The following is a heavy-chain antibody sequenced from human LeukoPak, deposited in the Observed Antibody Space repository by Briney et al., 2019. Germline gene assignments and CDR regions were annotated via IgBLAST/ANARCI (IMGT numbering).Heavy chain of an antibody. CDR3: ARDPSSGWYYFDY. Sequence: SQTLSPTCALSGDSVSSNSAAWNWIRQSPSRGLEWLGRTYYRSKWYNDYAVSVKSRITINPDTSKNQFSLHLNSVTPEDTAVYCCARDPSSGWYYFDYWGQGTLVTVSS. CDR1: GDSVSSNSAA. CDR2: TYYRSKWYN. V-gene: IGHV6-1*01. J-gene: IGHJ4*02. D-gene: IGHD6-19*01.